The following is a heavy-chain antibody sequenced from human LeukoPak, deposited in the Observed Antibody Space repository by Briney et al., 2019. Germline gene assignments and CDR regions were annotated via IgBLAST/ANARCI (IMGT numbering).Heavy chain of an antibody. Sequence: GGSLRLSCAASGFTFSSYAMSWVRQAPGKGLEWVSAISGSGGSTYYADSVKGRFTISRDNSKNTLYLQMNTLRAEDTAIYYCARRIGYVDYWGQGTLVTVSS. CDR3: ARRIGYVDY. CDR2: ISGSGGST. D-gene: IGHD3-22*01. CDR1: GFTFSSYA. V-gene: IGHV3-23*01. J-gene: IGHJ4*02.